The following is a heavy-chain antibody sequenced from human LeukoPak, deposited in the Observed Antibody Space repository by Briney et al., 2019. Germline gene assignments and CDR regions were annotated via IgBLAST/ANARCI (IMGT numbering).Heavy chain of an antibody. D-gene: IGHD3-22*01. J-gene: IGHJ5*02. CDR2: INHSGST. Sequence: PSETLSLTCTVSGGSISSGAYYWSWIRQPPGKGLEWIGEINHSGSTNYNPSLKSRVTISVDTSKNQFSLKLSSVTAADTAVYYCARGKGLDWFDPWGQGTLVTVSS. CDR1: GGSISSGAYY. CDR3: ARGKGLDWFDP. V-gene: IGHV4-39*07.